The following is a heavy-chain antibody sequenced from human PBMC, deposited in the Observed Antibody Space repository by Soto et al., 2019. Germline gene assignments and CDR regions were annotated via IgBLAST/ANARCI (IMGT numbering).Heavy chain of an antibody. CDR3: TRYGSSGSSVDY. Sequence: PSETLSLTCTVSGGSISSSSYYWGWIRQPPGKGLEWIGSMSYSGSTYYNPSLKSRVTISVDTSKNQFSLKLSSVTAADTAVYYCTRYGSSGSSVDYWGQRTLVTVSS. CDR1: GGSISSSSYY. D-gene: IGHD3-22*01. CDR2: MSYSGST. J-gene: IGHJ4*02. V-gene: IGHV4-39*07.